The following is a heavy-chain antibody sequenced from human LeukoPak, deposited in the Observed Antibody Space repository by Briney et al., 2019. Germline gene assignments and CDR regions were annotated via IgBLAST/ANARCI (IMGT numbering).Heavy chain of an antibody. J-gene: IGHJ4*02. CDR1: GDSISSSSYY. Sequence: SETLSLTCTVSGDSISSSSYYWGWIRQPPGKGLEWIGYIYYSGSTNYNPSLKSRVTISLDTSNNQFSLRLHSVTAADTAIYYCATYTSGWYLSYWGQGTLVTVSS. V-gene: IGHV4-61*05. CDR2: IYYSGST. D-gene: IGHD6-19*01. CDR3: ATYTSGWYLSY.